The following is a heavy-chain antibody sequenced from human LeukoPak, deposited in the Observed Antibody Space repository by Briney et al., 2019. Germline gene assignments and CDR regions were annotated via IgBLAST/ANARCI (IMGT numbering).Heavy chain of an antibody. D-gene: IGHD3-16*01. J-gene: IGHJ4*02. CDR2: IYYSGST. CDR1: GGSISSYY. CDR3: ARVYAVVSFDY. Sequence: PSETLSLTCTVSGGSISSYYWSWIRQHPGKGLEWIGYIYYSGSTYYNPSLKSRVTISVDTSKNQFSLKLSSVTAADTAVYYCARVYAVVSFDYWGQGTLVTVSS. V-gene: IGHV4-59*06.